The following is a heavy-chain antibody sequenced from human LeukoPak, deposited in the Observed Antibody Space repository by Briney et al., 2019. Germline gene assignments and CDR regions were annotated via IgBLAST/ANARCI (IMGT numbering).Heavy chain of an antibody. J-gene: IGHJ6*03. D-gene: IGHD6-13*01. Sequence: SETLSLTXTVSGGSISSYYWSWIRQPPGKGLEWIGYIYYSGSTNYNPSLKSRVTISVDTSKNQFSLKLSSVTAADTAVYYCARARGYIAAAGKFFYMDVWGKGTTVTVSS. CDR1: GGSISSYY. V-gene: IGHV4-59*01. CDR3: ARARGYIAAAGKFFYMDV. CDR2: IYYSGST.